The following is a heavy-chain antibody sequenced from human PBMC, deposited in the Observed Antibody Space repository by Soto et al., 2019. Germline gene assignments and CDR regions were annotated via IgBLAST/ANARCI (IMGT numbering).Heavy chain of an antibody. V-gene: IGHV3-48*03. D-gene: IGHD6-19*01. Sequence: GGSLRLTCVPSGFTFSSYSLVWVRQAPGKGLEWVSYIFATGTTIYYADSVKGRFTVSRDNAKNSLFLLMNSLRVEDTGVYYCARDKGWAFDYWGQGTLVTVSS. CDR1: GFTFSSYS. CDR3: ARDKGWAFDY. CDR2: IFATGTTI. J-gene: IGHJ4*02.